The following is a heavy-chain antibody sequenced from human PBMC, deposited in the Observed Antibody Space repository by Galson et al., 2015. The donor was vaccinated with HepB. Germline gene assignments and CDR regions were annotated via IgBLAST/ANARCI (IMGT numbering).Heavy chain of an antibody. J-gene: IGHJ4*02. D-gene: IGHD3-22*01. V-gene: IGHV3-7*03. CDR1: GFSFSIYW. CDR3: ARTYYGTRGHKIGMYFFDF. Sequence: SLRLSCAASGFSFSIYWMSWVRQAPGKGLECVANINQNGGENYYVDSVKGRFTISRDNAKNSVYLHLSSLRADDTAVYYCARTYYGTRGHKIGMYFFDFWGQGTLVTVSS. CDR2: INQNGGEN.